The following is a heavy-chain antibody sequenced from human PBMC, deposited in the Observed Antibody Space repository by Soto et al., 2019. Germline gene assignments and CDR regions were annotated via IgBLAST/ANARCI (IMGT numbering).Heavy chain of an antibody. J-gene: IGHJ4*02. V-gene: IGHV4-30-4*01. D-gene: IGHD5-12*01. CDR3: ARMYGGYGGGLDS. Sequence: QVQLQESGPGLVKPSQTLSLTCTVSGGSVGSGDYYWSWIRQPPGKGLEWIGYIYHSGSTYYNPSLKSRISMSVDTSKNQFSLRLNSVAAADTAVYYCARMYGGYGGGLDSWGQGTLVTVSS. CDR2: IYHSGST. CDR1: GGSVGSGDYY.